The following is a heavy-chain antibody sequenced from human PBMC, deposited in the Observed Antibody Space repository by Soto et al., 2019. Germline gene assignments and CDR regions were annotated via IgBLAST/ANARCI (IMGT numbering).Heavy chain of an antibody. V-gene: IGHV3-30-3*01. D-gene: IGHD1-7*01. CDR1: GLTFSSYA. J-gene: IGHJ6*02. Sequence: GGSMRLSCAASGLTFSSYAMHWVRPAPGKGLEWVAVISYDGSNKYYADSVKGRFTISRDNSKNTLYLQMNSLRAEDTAVYYCARDGEGLGAITGTTGGMDVWGQGTTVTVS. CDR3: ARDGEGLGAITGTTGGMDV. CDR2: ISYDGSNK.